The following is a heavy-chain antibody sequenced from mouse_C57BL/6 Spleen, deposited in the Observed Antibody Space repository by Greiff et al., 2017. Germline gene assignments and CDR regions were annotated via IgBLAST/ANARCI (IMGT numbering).Heavy chain of an antibody. J-gene: IGHJ2*01. V-gene: IGHV3-6*01. CDR3: ARGYYGFDY. Sequence: VEESGPGLVKPSQSLSLTCSVTGYSITSGYYWNWIRQFPGNKLEWMGYISYDGSNNYNPSLKNRISITRDTSKNQFFLKLNSVTTEDTATYYCARGYYGFDYWRQGTTLTVSS. D-gene: IGHD1-1*01. CDR1: GYSITSGYY. CDR2: ISYDGSN.